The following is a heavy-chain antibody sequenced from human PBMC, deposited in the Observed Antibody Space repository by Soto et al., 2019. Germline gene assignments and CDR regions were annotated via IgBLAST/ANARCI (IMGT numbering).Heavy chain of an antibody. D-gene: IGHD2-21*02. CDR2: IIPIIGST. J-gene: IGHJ4*02. CDR1: GGTFSSYG. CDR3: ASVHRGDCVGCFDY. Sequence: QVQLVQSGAEVKKSGSSVTVSCKASGGTFSSYGISWVRQAPGQGLEWMGMIIPIIGSTNYAQNFQGRVTMAAAQSAGGADMELRCQRSEEKALCFRASVHRGDCVGCFDYGGQGTLGTVSA. V-gene: IGHV1-69*11.